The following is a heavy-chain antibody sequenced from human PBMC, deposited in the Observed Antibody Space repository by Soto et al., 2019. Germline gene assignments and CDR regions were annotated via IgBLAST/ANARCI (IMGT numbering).Heavy chain of an antibody. CDR2: IWYDGSNK. D-gene: IGHD2-8*01. CDR3: ARDWESYCTKGVCAH. Sequence: QVQLVESGGGVVQPGRSLRLSCAASGFTFSSYGMHWVRQAPGKGLEWVAVIWYDGSNKYYADSVKGRFTISRDNSKNTLYLQMNSLRAEDTAVYYGARDWESYCTKGVCAHWGQGTLVTVSS. J-gene: IGHJ4*02. V-gene: IGHV3-33*01. CDR1: GFTFSSYG.